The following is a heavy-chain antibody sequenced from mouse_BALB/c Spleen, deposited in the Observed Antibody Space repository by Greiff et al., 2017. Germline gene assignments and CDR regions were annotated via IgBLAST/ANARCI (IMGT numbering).Heavy chain of an antibody. CDR2: IDPENGDT. Sequence: DVQLQESGAELVRSGASVKLSCTASGFNITDYYMHWVKQRPEQGLEWIGWIDPENGDTEYAPNFQGKATMTDDTSSNTAYLQLSSLTSEDTAVYYCNARSTMIALAYWGQGTLVTVSA. CDR3: NARSTMIALAY. D-gene: IGHD2-4*01. V-gene: IGHV14-4*02. CDR1: GFNITDYY. J-gene: IGHJ3*01.